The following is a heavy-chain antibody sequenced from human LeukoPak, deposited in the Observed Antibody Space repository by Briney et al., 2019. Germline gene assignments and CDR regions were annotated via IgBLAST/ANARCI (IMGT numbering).Heavy chain of an antibody. V-gene: IGHV3-23*01. Sequence: GGSLRLSCVASGFTFDSYAMSWVRQAPEKGLDWVSVISGSAHKIRYADSVKGRFTISRDNSENTVYLQMNNLRAEDTALYYCAGRVTGYSSGYVYWGQGTLVTVSS. J-gene: IGHJ4*02. CDR2: ISGSAHKI. CDR3: AGRVTGYSSGYVY. D-gene: IGHD5-18*01. CDR1: GFTFDSYA.